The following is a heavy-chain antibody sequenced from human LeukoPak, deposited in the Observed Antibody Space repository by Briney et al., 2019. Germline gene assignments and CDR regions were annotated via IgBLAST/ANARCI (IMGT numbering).Heavy chain of an antibody. CDR2: ISHSGST. D-gene: IGHD5-18*01. V-gene: IGHV4-34*01. J-gene: IGHJ4*02. Sequence: SETLSLTCAVYGGSFSGYYWSWIRQPPGKGLEWIGEISHSGSTNYNPSLKSRVTISVDTSKNQFSLKLSSVTAADTAVYYCATGGYSYGFNFDYWGQGTLVTVSS. CDR1: GGSFSGYY. CDR3: ATGGYSYGFNFDY.